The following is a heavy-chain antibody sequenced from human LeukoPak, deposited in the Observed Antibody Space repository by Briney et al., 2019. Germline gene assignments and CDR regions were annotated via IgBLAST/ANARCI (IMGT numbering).Heavy chain of an antibody. Sequence: RGGSLRLSCSASGFTFSNYAMSWVRQAPGKGLEWVSAISGSGGSTYYADSVKGRFTISRDNSKNTLYLQMNSLRADDTAVYYCAKRRGLELTYYYYMDVWGKGTTVTVSS. CDR2: ISGSGGST. J-gene: IGHJ6*03. V-gene: IGHV3-23*01. CDR1: GFTFSNYA. D-gene: IGHD1-7*01. CDR3: AKRRGLELTYYYYMDV.